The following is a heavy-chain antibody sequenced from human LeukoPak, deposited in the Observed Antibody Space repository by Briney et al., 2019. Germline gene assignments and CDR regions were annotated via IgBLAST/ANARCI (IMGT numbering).Heavy chain of an antibody. D-gene: IGHD4-11*01. J-gene: IGHJ4*02. V-gene: IGHV3-33*06. CDR2: IWNDGSNN. CDR3: AKDAQRGFDYSNSLEY. CDR1: GFTFSHYG. Sequence: PERSLRLSCAASGFTFSHYGMHWVRQAPGKGLEWVAVIWNDGSNNYYADSVEGRFTISRDNSKNTLYLQMNSLRAEDTAVYYCAKDAQRGFDYSNSLEYWGQGTLVTVSS.